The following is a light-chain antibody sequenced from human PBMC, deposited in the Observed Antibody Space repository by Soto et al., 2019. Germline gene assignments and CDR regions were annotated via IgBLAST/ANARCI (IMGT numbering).Light chain of an antibody. J-gene: IGKJ4*01. CDR2: GAS. V-gene: IGKV1-5*01. CDR3: QHYITFPHT. Sequence: DIQMTQSPSTLSGSVGDRVSITCRASQTISSWLAWYQQKPGNAPKLLIYGASSLESGVPARFSGSGSGTEFTLSISSLQPDDFATYYCQHYITFPHTFGGGTKVDIK. CDR1: QTISSW.